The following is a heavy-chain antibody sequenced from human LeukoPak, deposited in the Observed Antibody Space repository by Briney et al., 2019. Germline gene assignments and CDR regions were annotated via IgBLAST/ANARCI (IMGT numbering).Heavy chain of an antibody. CDR2: IITSSNNI. Sequence: PGGSLTLSCAASGLTFSSYSMDWVRQPARDWLGWHSYIITSSNNIHYADSVTGSSTIGRDNTKNSLRLQVGRLVAEGTAVYDGARDAVYSSSWKYYWGKGTLVTVSS. J-gene: IGHJ4*02. CDR1: GLTFSSYS. CDR3: ARDAVYSSSWKYY. V-gene: IGHV3-48*01. D-gene: IGHD6-13*01.